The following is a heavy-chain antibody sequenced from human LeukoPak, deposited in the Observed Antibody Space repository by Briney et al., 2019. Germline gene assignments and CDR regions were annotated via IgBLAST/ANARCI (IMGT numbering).Heavy chain of an antibody. CDR2: IIPIFGTA. D-gene: IGHD2-21*02. Sequence: SVKVSCKASEGTFSSYAISWVRQAPGQGLEWMGGIIPIFGTANYAQKFQGRVTITADKSTSTAYMELSSLRSEDTAVYYCARVAICGGDCYFVTDWFDSWGQGTLVTVSS. CDR3: ARVAICGGDCYFVTDWFDS. CDR1: EGTFSSYA. V-gene: IGHV1-69*06. J-gene: IGHJ5*01.